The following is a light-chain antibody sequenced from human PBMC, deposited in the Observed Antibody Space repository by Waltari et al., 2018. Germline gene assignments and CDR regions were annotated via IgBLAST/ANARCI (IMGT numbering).Light chain of an antibody. J-gene: IGLJ2*01. CDR2: SNN. CDR3: AAWDDTLNGVI. CDR1: SSNIGSNP. V-gene: IGLV1-44*01. Sequence: QSVLTQPPSASGTPGQRVTISCSGSSSNIGSNPVNWYQQLPGTAPKLLMYSNNRRPSGVPDRFSGSKSGTSASLAISGLQSEDEADYYCAAWDDTLNGVIFGGGTKLTVL.